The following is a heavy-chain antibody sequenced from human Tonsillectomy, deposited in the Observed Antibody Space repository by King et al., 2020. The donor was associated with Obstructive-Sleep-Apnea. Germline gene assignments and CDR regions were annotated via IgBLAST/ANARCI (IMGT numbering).Heavy chain of an antibody. J-gene: IGHJ4*02. CDR2: VYPGDSDT. V-gene: IGHV5-51*01. D-gene: IGHD6-13*01. CDR1: GYTFSNYW. CDR3: ARLEDRRAAHNFDR. Sequence: QLVQSGAEVKKPGESLRISCKGSGYTFSNYWIAWVRQMPGKGLEWMGIVYPGDSDTRYSPSFQGQVTMSADKSISTAYLQWSSLKASDTAIYYCARLEDRRAAHNFDRWGQGTLVSVPS.